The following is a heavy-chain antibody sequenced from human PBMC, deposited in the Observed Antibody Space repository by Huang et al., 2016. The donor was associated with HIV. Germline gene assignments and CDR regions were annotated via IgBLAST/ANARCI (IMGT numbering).Heavy chain of an antibody. D-gene: IGHD4-17*01. Sequence: QLQLQESGPGLVKPSETLSLTCTVSGDSISSSSYYWGWIRKPPGKGLGWIGRVYYSGSTYYNPSLKGRVTISVDTSKNQFSLKLSSVTAADTAVYYCARHKTYGLGGWYFDLWGRGTLVTVSS. CDR1: GDSISSSSYY. J-gene: IGHJ2*01. V-gene: IGHV4-39*01. CDR2: VYYSGST. CDR3: ARHKTYGLGGWYFDL.